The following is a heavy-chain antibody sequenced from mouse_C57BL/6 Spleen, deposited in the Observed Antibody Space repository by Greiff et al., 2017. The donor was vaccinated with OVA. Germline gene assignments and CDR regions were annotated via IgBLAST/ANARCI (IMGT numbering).Heavy chain of an antibody. CDR3: ARDGYYGSYFDY. D-gene: IGHD1-1*01. V-gene: IGHV3-1*01. J-gene: IGHJ2*01. CDR2: ISYSGST. CDR1: GYSITSGYD. Sequence: EVQLVESGPGMVKPSQSLSLTCTVTGYSITSGYDWHWIRHFPGNKLEWMGYISYSGSTNYNPSLKSRISITHDTSKNHFFLKLNSVTTEDTATYYCARDGYYGSYFDYWGQGTTLTVSS.